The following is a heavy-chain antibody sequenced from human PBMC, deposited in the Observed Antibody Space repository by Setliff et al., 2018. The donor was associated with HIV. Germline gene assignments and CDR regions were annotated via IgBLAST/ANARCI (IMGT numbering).Heavy chain of an antibody. CDR3: VSRPGGITRARFDH. J-gene: IGHJ4*02. Sequence: LSLTCAVYGGAFSRFYWSWLRQAPEKGLEWIGDINHSGITNYNPSLKSRLSISVDTSKNQFSLNMTSVTAADAAMYFCVSRPGGITRARFDHWGQGTLVTVSS. D-gene: IGHD3-16*01. V-gene: IGHV4-34*01. CDR2: INHSGIT. CDR1: GGAFSRFY.